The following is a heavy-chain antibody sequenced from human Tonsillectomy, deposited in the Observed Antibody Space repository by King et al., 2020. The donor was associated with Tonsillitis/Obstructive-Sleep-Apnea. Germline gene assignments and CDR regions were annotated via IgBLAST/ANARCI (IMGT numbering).Heavy chain of an antibody. J-gene: IGHJ3*02. CDR2: ISAYNGNT. CDR3: ASNGGTSAQAKKRAFDI. CDR1: GYTFTSYG. D-gene: IGHD1/OR15-1a*01. V-gene: IGHV1-18*01. Sequence: VQLVESGAEVKKPGASVKVSCKASGYTFTSYGISWVRQAPGQGLEWMGWISAYNGNTNYAQKLQGRVTMTTDTSTSTAYMGLRSLRSDDTAVYYCASNGGTSAQAKKRAFDIWGQGTMVTVSS.